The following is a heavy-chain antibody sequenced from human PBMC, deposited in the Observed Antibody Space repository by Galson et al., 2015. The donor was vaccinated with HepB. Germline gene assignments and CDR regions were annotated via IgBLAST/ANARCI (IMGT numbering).Heavy chain of an antibody. D-gene: IGHD3-3*01. J-gene: IGHJ5*02. CDR2: INAGNGNT. CDR3: ARAGGYDFWSGYSNWFDP. CDR1: GYTFTSYA. Sequence: SVKVSCKASGYTFTSYAMHWVRQAPGQRLEWMGWINAGNGNTKYSQKFQGRVTVTRDTSASTAYMELSSPRSEDTAVYYCARAGGYDFWSGYSNWFDPWGQGTLVTVSS. V-gene: IGHV1-3*01.